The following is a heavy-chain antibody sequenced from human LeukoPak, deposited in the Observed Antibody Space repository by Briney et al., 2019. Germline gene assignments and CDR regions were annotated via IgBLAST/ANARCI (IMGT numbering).Heavy chain of an antibody. CDR3: AREAIGTTMSDDAFDI. CDR2: IYSGGST. Sequence: PGGSLRLSCAASGFTVSSNYMSWVRQAPGKGLEWVSVIYSGGSTYYADSVKGRFTISRDNAKNTLYLQMNSLRAEDTAVYYCAREAIGTTMSDDAFDIWGQGTMVTVSS. CDR1: GFTVSSNY. J-gene: IGHJ3*02. D-gene: IGHD1-1*01. V-gene: IGHV3-53*01.